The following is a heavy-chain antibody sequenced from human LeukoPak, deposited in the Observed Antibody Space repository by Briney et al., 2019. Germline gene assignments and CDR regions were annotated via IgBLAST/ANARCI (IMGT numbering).Heavy chain of an antibody. CDR1: GVTLSNYA. V-gene: IGHV3-23*01. J-gene: IGHJ4*02. D-gene: IGHD2-21*02. CDR2: ISSSGSGGNT. CDR3: AREAPCGGDCYSDYYFDY. Sequence: GGSLRLSCVASGVTLSNYAMSWARQAPGKGLEWVSGISSSGSGGNTYYADSVKGRFTISRDSSRNTLFLHMNTLRAEDTAIYYCAREAPCGGDCYSDYYFDYWGQGTLVTVSS.